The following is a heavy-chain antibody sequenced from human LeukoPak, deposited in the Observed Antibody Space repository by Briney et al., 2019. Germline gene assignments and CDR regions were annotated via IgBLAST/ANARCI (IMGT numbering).Heavy chain of an antibody. Sequence: GGSLRLSCAASGFIFTNYFMSWVRQAPGKGLEWVASIKHDGSEKYYVDSVRGRFTISRDNTKNSLYLQMNSLRAEDTAVFYCARDQYDTWSRRGNFDSWGQGTLVIVSS. CDR2: IKHDGSEK. V-gene: IGHV3-7*03. J-gene: IGHJ4*02. CDR3: ARDQYDTWSRRGNFDS. D-gene: IGHD3-3*01. CDR1: GFIFTNYF.